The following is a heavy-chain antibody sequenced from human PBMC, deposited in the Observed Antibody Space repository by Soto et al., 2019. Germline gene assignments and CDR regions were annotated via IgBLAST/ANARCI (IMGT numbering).Heavy chain of an antibody. V-gene: IGHV3-9*01. J-gene: IGHJ4*02. CDR2: ISWNSGSI. CDR1: RLRFDDYA. Sequence: SLSLSAGASRLRFDDYAMVLVRRVLGKGLEWVASISWNSGSIGYADSVKGRFTISRDNAKNSPSRQMKSLRPEDTALYYCVKDKWYNNTWYLHDWGQGTLVTASS. D-gene: IGHD6-13*01. CDR3: VKDKWYNNTWYLHD.